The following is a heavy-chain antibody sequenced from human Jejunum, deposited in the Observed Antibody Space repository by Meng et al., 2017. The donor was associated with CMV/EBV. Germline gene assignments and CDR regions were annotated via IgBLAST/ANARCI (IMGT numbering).Heavy chain of an antibody. V-gene: IGHV1-69*12. CDR1: GGSVNNYA. Sequence: QVQLLQSGAEVKKPGSSVKVSCTSSGGSVNNYAINWVRQAPGQGLEWMGGVSAIFRTPKYAQKFQGRLTITADGPTGTTFMELSSLTSDDTAIYYCARGFSNGYQPFDYWGQGTLVTVSS. CDR2: VSAIFRTP. CDR3: ARGFSNGYQPFDY. D-gene: IGHD2-2*01. J-gene: IGHJ4*02.